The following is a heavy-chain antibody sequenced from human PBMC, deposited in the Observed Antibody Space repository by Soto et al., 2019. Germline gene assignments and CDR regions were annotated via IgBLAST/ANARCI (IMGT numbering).Heavy chain of an antibody. D-gene: IGHD3-10*01. J-gene: IGHJ4*02. CDR1: GGSISSSSYY. Sequence: PXATLSLTCTVSGGSISSSSYYWGWIRQPPGKGLEWIGSIYYSGSTYYNPSLKSRVTISVDTSKNQFSLKLSSVTAADTAVYYCARDKSGSLDYWAPGTLVTVSS. CDR2: IYYSGST. CDR3: ARDKSGSLDY. V-gene: IGHV4-39*02.